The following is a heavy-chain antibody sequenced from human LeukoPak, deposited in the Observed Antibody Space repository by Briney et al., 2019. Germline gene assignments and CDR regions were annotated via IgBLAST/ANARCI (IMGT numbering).Heavy chain of an antibody. V-gene: IGHV4-59*01. CDR3: ARGLIAAAGTRYYFDY. Sequence: SETLSLTCTVSGGSISSYYWSWIRQPPGKGLEWIGYIYYSGSTNYNPSLKSRVTISANTSKNQFSLKLSSVTAADTAVYYCARGLIAAAGTRYYFDYWGQGTLVTVSS. CDR1: GGSISSYY. J-gene: IGHJ4*02. D-gene: IGHD6-13*01. CDR2: IYYSGST.